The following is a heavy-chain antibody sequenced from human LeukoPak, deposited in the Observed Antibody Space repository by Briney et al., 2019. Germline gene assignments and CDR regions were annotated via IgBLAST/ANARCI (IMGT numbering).Heavy chain of an antibody. CDR1: GGSISSSSFY. CDR3: ARSPYSSSWYPFAP. CDR2: IYYSGST. Sequence: SETLSLTCTVSGGSISSSSFYWGWIRQPPGKGLEWIGYIYYSGSTNYNPSLKSRVTMSVDTSKNQFSLKLTSVTAADTAVYYCARSPYSSSWYPFAPWGQRTLVTVSS. J-gene: IGHJ5*02. V-gene: IGHV4-61*05. D-gene: IGHD6-13*01.